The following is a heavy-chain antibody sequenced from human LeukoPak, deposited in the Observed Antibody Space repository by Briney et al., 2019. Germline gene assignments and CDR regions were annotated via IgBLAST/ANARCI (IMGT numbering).Heavy chain of an antibody. CDR3: ARGIRSPIDYSNPLDFDY. CDR1: GFTFSSYS. CDR2: ISSSSSYI. V-gene: IGHV3-21*01. J-gene: IGHJ4*02. D-gene: IGHD4-11*01. Sequence: GGSLRLSCAASGFTFSSYSMNWVRQAPGKGLEWVSSISSSSSYISYADSVKGRFTISRDNAKNSLYLQMNSLRAEDTAVYYCARGIRSPIDYSNPLDFDYWGQGTLVTVSS.